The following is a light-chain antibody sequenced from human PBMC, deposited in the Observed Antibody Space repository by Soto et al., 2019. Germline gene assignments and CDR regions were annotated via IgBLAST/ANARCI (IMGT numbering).Light chain of an antibody. CDR1: QRVSGGF. CDR3: QQYGSSGT. CDR2: DTS. J-gene: IGKJ1*01. V-gene: IGKV3D-20*01. Sequence: DIVLRQSPVTLSLSPGERATVYFGASQRVSGGFLAWYQQKPGLAPRLILYDTSFRATGIPDRFSGSGSGTDFTLTISRLDPEDFAVYDCQQYGSSGTFGQGTKVDIK.